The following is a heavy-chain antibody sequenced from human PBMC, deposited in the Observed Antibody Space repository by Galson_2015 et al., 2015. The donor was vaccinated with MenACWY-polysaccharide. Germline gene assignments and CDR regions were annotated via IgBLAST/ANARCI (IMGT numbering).Heavy chain of an antibody. CDR2: IGTAGDT. J-gene: IGHJ6*02. V-gene: IGHV3-13*01. Sequence: SLRLSCAASGFTFSSYDMHWVRQATGKGLEWVSAIGTAGDTYYPGSVKGRFTISRENAKNSLYLQMNSLRAGDTAVYYCARAYYDILTGYFSGMDVWGQGTTVTVSS. CDR3: ARAYYDILTGYFSGMDV. D-gene: IGHD3-9*01. CDR1: GFTFSSYD.